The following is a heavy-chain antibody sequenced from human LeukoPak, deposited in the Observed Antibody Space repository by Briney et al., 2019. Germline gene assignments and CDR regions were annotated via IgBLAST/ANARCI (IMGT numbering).Heavy chain of an antibody. CDR2: IYTSGST. CDR1: GGSISSASYY. D-gene: IGHD6-13*01. Sequence: SQTLSLTCTVSGGSISSASYYWSWIRQPAGKGLEWIGRIYTSGSTNYNPSLKSRVTISVDTSKNQFSLKLSSVTAPDTAVYYCAMRERLAAAFDYWGQGTLITVSS. CDR3: AMRERLAAAFDY. J-gene: IGHJ4*02. V-gene: IGHV4-61*02.